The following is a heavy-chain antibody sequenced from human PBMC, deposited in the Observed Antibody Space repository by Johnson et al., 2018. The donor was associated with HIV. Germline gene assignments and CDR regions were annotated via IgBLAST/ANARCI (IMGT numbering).Heavy chain of an antibody. J-gene: IGHJ3*02. V-gene: IGHV3-30*18. CDR2: ISYDGNNK. CDR3: AKSGRSFWGVNSHDAFDI. CDR1: GFTFSAYT. D-gene: IGHD1-26*01. Sequence: QVQLVESGGGVVQPGRSLRLFCAVSGFTFSAYTMHWVRQAPGKGLEWVAFISYDGNNKYYADSMKGRFTISRDNSKNTLYLQMNSLRTEDTAMYYCAKSGRSFWGVNSHDAFDIWGQGTMVTVSS.